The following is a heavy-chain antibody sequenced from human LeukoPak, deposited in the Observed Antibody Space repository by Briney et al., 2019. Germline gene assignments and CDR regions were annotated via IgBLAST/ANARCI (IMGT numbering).Heavy chain of an antibody. V-gene: IGHV1-46*01. D-gene: IGHD2-15*01. CDR3: ARASDLRYCSGGSCYRFDY. CDR2: INPSGGST. J-gene: IGHJ4*02. Sequence: WASVKVSCKASGYTFTSYYMHWVRQAPGQGLEWMGIINPSGGSTSYAQKFQGRVTMTRDTSTSTVYMELSSLRSEDTAVYYSARASDLRYCSGGSCYRFDYWGQGTLVTVSS. CDR1: GYTFTSYY.